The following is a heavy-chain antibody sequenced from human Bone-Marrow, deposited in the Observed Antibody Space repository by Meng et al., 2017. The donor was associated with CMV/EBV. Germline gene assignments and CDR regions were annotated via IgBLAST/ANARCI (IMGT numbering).Heavy chain of an antibody. V-gene: IGHV5-51*01. CDR1: TYW. Sequence: TYWIAWVRQMPGKGLELMGINYPGDSDTRYSSSFEGQVTISADKSISTAFLKWRTLKTSDTAMYFCARQAGTTSWPDYYFGLDVWGQGTTVTVSS. D-gene: IGHD1-1*01. CDR2: NYPGDSDT. J-gene: IGHJ6*02. CDR3: ARQAGTTSWPDYYFGLDV.